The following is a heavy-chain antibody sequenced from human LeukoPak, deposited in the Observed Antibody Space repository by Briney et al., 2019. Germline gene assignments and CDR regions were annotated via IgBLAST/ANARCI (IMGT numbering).Heavy chain of an antibody. CDR2: INPSGGST. V-gene: IGHV1-46*01. D-gene: IGHD3-3*01. Sequence: ASVKVSCKASGYTFTRYYMHWVRQAPGQGLEWMGIINPSGGSTSYAQKFQGRVTMTRDTSTSTVYMELSSLRSEDTAVYYCARDHYDFWSGYYTGYYYYYYMDVWGKGTTVTVSS. J-gene: IGHJ6*03. CDR3: ARDHYDFWSGYYTGYYYYYYMDV. CDR1: GYTFTRYY.